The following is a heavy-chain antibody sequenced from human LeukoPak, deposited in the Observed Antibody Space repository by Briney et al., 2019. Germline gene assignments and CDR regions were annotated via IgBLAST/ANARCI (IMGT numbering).Heavy chain of an antibody. D-gene: IGHD3-9*01. J-gene: IGHJ4*02. CDR1: GFTFSDYG. V-gene: IGHV3-30*02. CDR2: IWYDGSEK. Sequence: GGSLRLSCAASGFTFSDYGMHWVRQAPGKGLEWVSIIWYDGSEKYYADSVKGRFTISRDNSKNTLYLQMNSLRAEDTAVYYCARGRGWLLGDYFDYWGQGTLVTVSS. CDR3: ARGRGWLLGDYFDY.